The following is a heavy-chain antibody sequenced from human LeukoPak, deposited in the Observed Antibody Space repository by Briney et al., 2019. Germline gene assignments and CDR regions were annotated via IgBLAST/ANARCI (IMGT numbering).Heavy chain of an antibody. V-gene: IGHV3-21*01. Sequence: GGSLRLSCAASGFTFSSYSMNWVRQAPGKGLEWVSSISSSSSYIYYADSVKGRFTISRDNAKNSLYLQMNSLRAEDTAVYYCARDDVLRFLERPNWFDPWGQGTLVTVSS. D-gene: IGHD3-3*01. J-gene: IGHJ5*02. CDR2: ISSSSSYI. CDR1: GFTFSSYS. CDR3: ARDDVLRFLERPNWFDP.